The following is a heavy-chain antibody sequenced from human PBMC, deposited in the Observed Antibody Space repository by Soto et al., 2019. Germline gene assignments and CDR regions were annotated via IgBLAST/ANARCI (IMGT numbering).Heavy chain of an antibody. CDR3: ARQEGEDSPYYYYYYMDV. CDR2: IYYSGST. V-gene: IGHV4-39*01. J-gene: IGHJ6*03. CDR1: GGSISSSSYY. D-gene: IGHD3-16*01. Sequence: SETLSLTCTVSGGSISSSSYYWGWIRQPPGKGLEWIGSIYYSGSTYYNPSLKSRVTISVDTSKNQFSLKLSSVTAADTAVYYCARQEGEDSPYYYYYYMDVWGKGTTVTVSS.